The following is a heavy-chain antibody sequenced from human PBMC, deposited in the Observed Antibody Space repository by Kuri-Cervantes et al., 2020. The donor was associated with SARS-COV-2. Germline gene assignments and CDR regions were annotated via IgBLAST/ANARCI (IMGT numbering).Heavy chain of an antibody. J-gene: IGHJ4*02. CDR3: ARDVDPYYDYWSGSAGY. CDR1: GFSFSSYW. V-gene: IGHV3-74*01. D-gene: IGHD3-3*01. CDR2: IYTEGSTA. Sequence: LSVTCAASGFSFSSYWMHWVRQAPGKGLVWVSRIYTEGSTASYADSVKGRFTISRDNAKNTLFLQMNSLRAEDTAVYYCARDVDPYYDYWSGSAGYWGQGTLVTVSS.